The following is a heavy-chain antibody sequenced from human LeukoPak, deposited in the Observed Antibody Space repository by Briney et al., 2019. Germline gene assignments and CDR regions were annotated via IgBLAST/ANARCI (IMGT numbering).Heavy chain of an antibody. Sequence: PGGSLRLSCAASGFTVSSNYMSWVRQAPGKGLEWVSVIYSGGGTSYADSVKGRFTISRDNSKNTLYLQMNSLRAEDTAVYYCARAGREDYGDYSDYWGQGTLVTVSS. CDR2: IYSGGGT. CDR1: GFTVSSNY. D-gene: IGHD4-17*01. CDR3: ARAGREDYGDYSDY. J-gene: IGHJ4*02. V-gene: IGHV3-53*05.